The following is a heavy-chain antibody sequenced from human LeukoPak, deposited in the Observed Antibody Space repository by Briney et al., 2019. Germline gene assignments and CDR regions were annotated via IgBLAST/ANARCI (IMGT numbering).Heavy chain of an antibody. J-gene: IGHJ4*02. CDR2: INPNSGDT. CDR1: GYTFTGYY. D-gene: IGHD6-19*01. V-gene: IGHV1-2*02. Sequence: GASVKVSCKASGYTFTGYYMHWVRQAPGQGLEWMGWINPNSGDTNYAQKFQGRVTMTRDTSINTAYMELSRLRSDDTAVYYCARVQGSSGWYIFDYWGQGTLVTVSS. CDR3: ARVQGSSGWYIFDY.